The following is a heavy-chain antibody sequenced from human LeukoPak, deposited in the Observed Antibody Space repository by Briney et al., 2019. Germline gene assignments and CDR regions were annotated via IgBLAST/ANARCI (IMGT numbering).Heavy chain of an antibody. CDR1: GFTFGTYW. D-gene: IGHD3-10*01. J-gene: IGHJ4*02. V-gene: IGHV3-7*01. Sequence: GGSLRLSCAASGFTFGTYWMNWVRQAPGKGLEWVARIKPDGSEKYDVDSVKGRFTISRDNAKNSLYLQMNGLRAEDTAVYYCARSGSYWNSRAYFDYWGQGSLVTVS. CDR3: ARSGSYWNSRAYFDY. CDR2: IKPDGSEK.